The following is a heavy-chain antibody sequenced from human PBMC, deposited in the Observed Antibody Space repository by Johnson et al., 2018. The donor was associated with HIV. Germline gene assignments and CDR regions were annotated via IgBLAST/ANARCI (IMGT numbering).Heavy chain of an antibody. J-gene: IGHJ3*02. CDR3: AREDDSSGYYYFLGAFDI. Sequence: VQLVESGGGLVQPGGSLRLSCAASGFTVSSNYVSWVRQAPGKGLEWVSVIYSGGTTYYADSVKGRFTISRDNSKNTVYLQMNSLRVEATAVYFCAREDDSSGYYYFLGAFDIWGQGTMFTVSS. D-gene: IGHD3-22*01. V-gene: IGHV3-66*01. CDR2: IYSGGTT. CDR1: GFTVSSNY.